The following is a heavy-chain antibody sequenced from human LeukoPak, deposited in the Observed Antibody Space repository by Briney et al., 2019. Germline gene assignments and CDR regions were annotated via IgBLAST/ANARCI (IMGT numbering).Heavy chain of an antibody. CDR2: IKPDGSER. Sequence: GGSLRLSCISSGFTCSPHWMSWVRQPPGKGLEWVATIKPDGSERYSVDSVKGRFTISRDNAENSLYLQMNSLRAEDTAVYYCARGGSSRFDPWGQGTLVTVSS. D-gene: IGHD3-10*01. V-gene: IGHV3-7*01. CDR3: ARGGSSRFDP. J-gene: IGHJ5*02. CDR1: GFTCSPHW.